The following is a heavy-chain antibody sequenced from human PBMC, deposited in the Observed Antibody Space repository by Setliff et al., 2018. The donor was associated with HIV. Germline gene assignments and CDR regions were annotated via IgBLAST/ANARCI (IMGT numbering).Heavy chain of an antibody. CDR1: GYTFTGYY. J-gene: IGHJ6*02. D-gene: IGHD1-1*01. Sequence: ASVKVSCKASGYTFTGYYMHWVRQAPGQGLEWMGWINPNSGGTNYAQKFQGRVTMTRDTSISTAYMELSRLRSGDTAVYYCARDLGNPPPRSGGMDVWGQGTTVTVSS. CDR3: ARDLGNPPPRSGGMDV. CDR2: INPNSGGT. V-gene: IGHV1-2*02.